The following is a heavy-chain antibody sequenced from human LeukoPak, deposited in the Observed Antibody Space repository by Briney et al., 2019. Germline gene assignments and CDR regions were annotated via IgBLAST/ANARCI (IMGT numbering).Heavy chain of an antibody. J-gene: IGHJ4*02. Sequence: PGGSLRLSCAASGFTVSSYSMHWVRQAPGKGLEWVAVISYDGSNKYYADSVKGRFTISRDNSKNTLYLQMNSLRAEDTAVYYCARPRSSYYYGSGSYYNYWGQGTLVTVSS. V-gene: IGHV3-30*04. D-gene: IGHD3-10*01. CDR1: GFTVSSYS. CDR3: ARPRSSYYYGSGSYYNY. CDR2: ISYDGSNK.